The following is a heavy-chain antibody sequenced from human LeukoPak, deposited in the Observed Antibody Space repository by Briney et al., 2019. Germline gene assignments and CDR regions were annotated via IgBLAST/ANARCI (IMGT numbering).Heavy chain of an antibody. V-gene: IGHV4-4*02. Sequence: SGTLSLTCTVSDEVITSNNWWSWVRQSPGKGLEWIGEIFHSGTTRYRASLESRVTMLLDKSKNQFSLRLNSVTAADTAVYFCARLRLSGGSFSVGWFDPWGQGIQVTVSS. CDR2: IFHSGTT. J-gene: IGHJ5*02. CDR1: DEVITSNNW. CDR3: ARLRLSGGSFSVGWFDP. D-gene: IGHD1-26*01.